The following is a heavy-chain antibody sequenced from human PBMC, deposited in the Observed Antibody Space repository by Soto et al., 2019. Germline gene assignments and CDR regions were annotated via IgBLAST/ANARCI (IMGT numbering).Heavy chain of an antibody. D-gene: IGHD2-15*01. CDR3: TTNCSGPTCGP. CDR2: ISESGGNT. Sequence: EVQLLESGGGLVQPGRSLRLSCAASGFTFSSYAMTWVRQTPGKGLEWVSAISESGGNTYYADSVKGRFTISRDNSKNTLDPQMNNPRPDHPAVYLLTTNCSGPTCGPLGQGTLVTVSS. CDR1: GFTFSSYA. V-gene: IGHV3-23*01. J-gene: IGHJ5*02.